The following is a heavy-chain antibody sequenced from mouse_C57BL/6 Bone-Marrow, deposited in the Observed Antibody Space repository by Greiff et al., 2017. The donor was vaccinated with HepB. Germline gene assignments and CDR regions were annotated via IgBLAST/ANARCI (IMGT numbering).Heavy chain of an antibody. CDR3: ASPFTPYFDY. Sequence: VQLQQSGPELVKPGASVKISCKASGYTFTDYYMNWVKQSHGKSLEWIGDINPNNGGTSYNQKFKGKATLTVDKSSSTAYMELRSLTSEDSAVYYGASPFTPYFDYWGQGTTLTVSS. J-gene: IGHJ2*01. V-gene: IGHV1-26*01. CDR1: GYTFTDYY. CDR2: INPNNGGT. D-gene: IGHD2-12*01.